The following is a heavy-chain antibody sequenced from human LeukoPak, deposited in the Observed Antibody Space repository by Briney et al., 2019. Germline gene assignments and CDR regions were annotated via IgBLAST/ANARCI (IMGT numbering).Heavy chain of an antibody. D-gene: IGHD5-24*01. CDR3: ARHVTISGPYDASDI. V-gene: IGHV4-59*08. J-gene: IGHJ3*02. Sequence: PSETLCLTCTVSGGSISSYYWSWIRQPPGKGLEWIGYIYYSGSTNYNPSPKSRVTISVDTSKNQFSLKLSSVTAADTAVYYCARHVTISGPYDASDIWGQGTMVTVSP. CDR2: IYYSGST. CDR1: GGSISSYY.